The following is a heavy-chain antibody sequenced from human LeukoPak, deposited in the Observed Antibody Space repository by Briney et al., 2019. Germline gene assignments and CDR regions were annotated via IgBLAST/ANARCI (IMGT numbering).Heavy chain of an antibody. CDR1: GFIFSRYW. CDR2: INSDGSST. CDR3: ARDPRYCGADCYIFDY. V-gene: IGHV3-74*01. D-gene: IGHD2-21*02. Sequence: PGGSLRLSCAASGFIFSRYWMNWVRQAPGKGPVWVSRINSDGSSTSYADSVKGRFTISRDNAKNTLYLQMNSLRAEDTAVYYCARDPRYCGADCYIFDYWGQGTLVTVSS. J-gene: IGHJ4*02.